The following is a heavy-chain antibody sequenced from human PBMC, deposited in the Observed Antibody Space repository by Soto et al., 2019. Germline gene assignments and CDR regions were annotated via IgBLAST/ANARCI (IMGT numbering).Heavy chain of an antibody. D-gene: IGHD6-19*01. CDR1: GFTFSDYG. CDR3: VKDRSLAVAVLYYFDY. V-gene: IGHV3-64D*06. J-gene: IGHJ4*02. CDR2: ILSHGGTT. Sequence: PGGSVRLSCSASGFTFSDYGMHWVRQAPGKGLKFVSAILSHGGTTYYADSVRGRFTISRDNSKNTLFLQMSSLREDDTAVYYCVKDRSLAVAVLYYFDYWGQGTLVTVSS.